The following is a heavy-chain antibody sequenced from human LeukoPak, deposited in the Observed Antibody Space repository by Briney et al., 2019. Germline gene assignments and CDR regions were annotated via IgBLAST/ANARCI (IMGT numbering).Heavy chain of an antibody. CDR1: GGSINRSSRYY. CDR2: IFYRGST. D-gene: IGHD3-3*01. V-gene: IGHV4-39*01. CDR3: ARHVPSTIFFNWFDP. J-gene: IGHJ5*02. Sequence: SETLSLTCTVSGGSINRSSRYYWGWIRQPPGKGLEWIGRIFYRGSTYYNPSLKSRVTISVDTSNNQFSLKLTAVTAADTAVYYCARHVPSTIFFNWFDPWGQGTLVTVSS.